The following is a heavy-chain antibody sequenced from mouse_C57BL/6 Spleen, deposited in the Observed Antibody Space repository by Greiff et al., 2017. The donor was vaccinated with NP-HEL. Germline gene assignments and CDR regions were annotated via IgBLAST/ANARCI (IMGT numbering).Heavy chain of an antibody. V-gene: IGHV1-55*01. CDR1: GYTFTSYW. CDR2: IYPGSGST. CDR3: ARVDYGSSFFAY. J-gene: IGHJ3*01. Sequence: VQLQQPGAELVKPGASVKMSCKASGYTFTSYWITWVKQRPGQGLEWIGDIYPGSGSTNYNEKFKSKATLTVDTSSSTAYMQLSSLTSEDSAVYYCARVDYGSSFFAYWGQGTLVTVSA. D-gene: IGHD1-1*01.